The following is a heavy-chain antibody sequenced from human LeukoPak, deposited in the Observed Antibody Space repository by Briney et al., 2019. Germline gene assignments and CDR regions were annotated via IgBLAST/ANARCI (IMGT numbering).Heavy chain of an antibody. J-gene: IGHJ5*01. CDR2: IRYDGSNK. CDR3: ANPPTVTKTRFDS. CDR1: GFTFSSYG. Sequence: GGSLRLSCAASGFTFSSYGMHWVRQAPGKGLEWVAFIRYDGSNKYYADSVKGRFTISRDNSKNTLYLQMNSLRAEDTAVYYCANPPTVTKTRFDSWGQGTLVTVSS. D-gene: IGHD4-17*01. V-gene: IGHV3-30*02.